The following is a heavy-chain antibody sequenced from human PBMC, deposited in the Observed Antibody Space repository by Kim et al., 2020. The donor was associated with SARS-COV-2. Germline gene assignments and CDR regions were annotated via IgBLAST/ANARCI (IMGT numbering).Heavy chain of an antibody. CDR3: TKGSIGIYLQGSDC. D-gene: IGHD2-21*01. J-gene: IGHJ4*02. CDR2: ITNTGAKT. CDR1: GFTFNTYA. V-gene: IGHV3-23*01. Sequence: GGSLRLSCTASGFTFNTYAMSWVRQAPGKGLEWVADITNTGAKTYYGDSVKGRFTISRDKSKSMVYLQMDSLRADDTATYYCTKGSIGIYLQGSDCWGQG.